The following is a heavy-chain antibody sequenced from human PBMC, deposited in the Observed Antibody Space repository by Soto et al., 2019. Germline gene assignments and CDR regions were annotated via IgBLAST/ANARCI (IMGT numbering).Heavy chain of an antibody. V-gene: IGHV4-34*01. J-gene: IGHJ6*02. CDR3: ARARKFGDYYYYGMDV. D-gene: IGHD3-10*01. Sequence: SETLSLTCAVYGGSLSGYYWSWIRQPPGKGLEWIGEINHSGSTNYNPSLKSRVTISVDTSKNQFSLKLSSVTAADTAVYYCARARKFGDYYYYGMDVWGQGTTVTVSS. CDR1: GGSLSGYY. CDR2: INHSGST.